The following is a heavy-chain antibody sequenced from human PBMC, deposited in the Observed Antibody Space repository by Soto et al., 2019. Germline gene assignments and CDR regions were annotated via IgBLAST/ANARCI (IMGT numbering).Heavy chain of an antibody. CDR1: GGSFISYS. CDR2: IIPIQNKA. V-gene: IGHV1-69*02. CDR3: AKSLLFVDHAYMDV. Sequence: QVQLVQSGAELKKPGSSVKVSCEASGGSFISYSFTWVRQAPGQGLEWMGRIIPIQNKANYELKFQDRVTIPADISTRTAYMELRSLRPEDTAVYYCAKSLLFVDHAYMDVWGKGTTVTVSS. J-gene: IGHJ6*03. D-gene: IGHD2-15*01.